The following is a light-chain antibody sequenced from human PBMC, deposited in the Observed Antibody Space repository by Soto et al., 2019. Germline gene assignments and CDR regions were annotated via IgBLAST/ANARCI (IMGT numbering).Light chain of an antibody. CDR2: EVT. CDR3: SSHTSVNTRV. Sequence: QSDLTQAASVSGSPGQSIAISCTSTSSDVGSYDYVSWYQQHPDKAPKLMIYEVTQRPSGVSNRFSGSKSGNTASLTISGLQAEDEADYYCSSHTSVNTRVFGTGTKVTVL. J-gene: IGLJ1*01. V-gene: IGLV2-14*01. CDR1: SSDVGSYDY.